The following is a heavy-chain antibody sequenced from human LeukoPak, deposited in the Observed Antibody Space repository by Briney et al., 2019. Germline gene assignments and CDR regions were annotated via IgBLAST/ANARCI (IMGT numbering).Heavy chain of an antibody. Sequence: SQTLSLTCAISGDSVSSNSAAWNWIRQSPSRGLEWLGRTYYRSKWYNDYAVSVKSRITINPDTSKNQFSLQLNSVAPEDTAVYYCARARTQQEVELFFDYWGQGTLVTVSS. V-gene: IGHV6-1*01. J-gene: IGHJ4*02. CDR3: ARARTQQEVELFFDY. CDR1: GDSVSSNSAA. D-gene: IGHD1-1*01. CDR2: TYYRSKWYN.